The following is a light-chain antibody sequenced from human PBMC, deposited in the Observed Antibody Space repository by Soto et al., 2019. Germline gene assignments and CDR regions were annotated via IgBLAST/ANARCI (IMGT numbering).Light chain of an antibody. CDR2: GAS. CDR1: QNIRTK. Sequence: EIVMTQSPATLSVSPGEGATLSCRASQNIRTKLAWYQQKPGQAPRLLISGASTRATGIPVRFSGSGSGTEFALAISSLQSEDFAVYYCQQYENCPSITFGQGTRLEI. V-gene: IGKV3-15*01. J-gene: IGKJ5*01. CDR3: QQYENCPSIT.